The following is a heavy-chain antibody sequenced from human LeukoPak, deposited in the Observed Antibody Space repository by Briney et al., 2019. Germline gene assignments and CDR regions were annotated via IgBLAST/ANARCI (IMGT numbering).Heavy chain of an antibody. D-gene: IGHD2-21*02. Sequence: ASVKVSCKASGYTFTSYDINWVRQATGQGLEWMGWMNPNSGNTGYAQKFQGRVTMTRNTSISTAYMELSSLRSEDTAVYYCASARTYCGGDCYSGDAFDVWGQGTMVTVSS. CDR1: GYTFTSYD. CDR2: MNPNSGNT. V-gene: IGHV1-8*02. J-gene: IGHJ3*01. CDR3: ASARTYCGGDCYSGDAFDV.